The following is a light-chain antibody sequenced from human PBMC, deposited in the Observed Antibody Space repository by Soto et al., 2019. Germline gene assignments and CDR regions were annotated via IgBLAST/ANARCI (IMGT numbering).Light chain of an antibody. CDR3: QQYGSSRWT. J-gene: IGKJ1*01. CDR1: QSVSSSY. V-gene: IGKV3-20*01. CDR2: GAS. Sequence: EFVLTQSPGTLSLSSGERATLSCRASQSVSSSYLAWYQQNRGQAPRLLIYGASSRAPGIPDRFGGSGSGTDFTLTISRLDPEDFAVYYCQQYGSSRWTFVQGTKVDI.